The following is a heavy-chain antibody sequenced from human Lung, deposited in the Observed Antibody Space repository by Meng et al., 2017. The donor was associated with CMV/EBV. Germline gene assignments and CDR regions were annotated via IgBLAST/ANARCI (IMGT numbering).Heavy chain of an antibody. J-gene: IGHJ6*02. CDR2: INHSGST. V-gene: IGHV4-34*01. Sequence: SXTXSLXCAVHDGSFSVYYWSWIRQPPGKGLELIGEINHSGSTNYNPSLKSRVALSVDTSKNQLSLRLNSVTAADTAVYYCAREGSGSSRFGYYGMDVWGQGXTVTVSS. CDR3: AREGSGSSRFGYYGMDV. D-gene: IGHD6-25*01. CDR1: DGSFSVYY.